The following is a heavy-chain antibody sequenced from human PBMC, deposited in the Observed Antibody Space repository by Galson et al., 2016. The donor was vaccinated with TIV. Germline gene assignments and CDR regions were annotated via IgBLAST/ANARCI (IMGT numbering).Heavy chain of an antibody. CDR3: AKAPGVSSPSWGLYDDDYSMDV. V-gene: IGHV4-59*01. J-gene: IGHJ6*02. Sequence: LSLTCSVSGDSINNYYWNWIRQPPGEGLEWIGYVSYRGTTNYNPSLKSRVTISMDKSKNLFSLKLTSLTAADTAVYYCAKAPGVSSPSWGLYDDDYSMDVWGRGTTVIVSS. CDR1: GDSINNYY. D-gene: IGHD2-2*01. CDR2: VSYRGTT.